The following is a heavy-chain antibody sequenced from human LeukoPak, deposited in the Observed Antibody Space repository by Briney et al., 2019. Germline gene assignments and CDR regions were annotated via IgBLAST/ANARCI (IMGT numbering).Heavy chain of an antibody. V-gene: IGHV3-21*01. J-gene: IGHJ4*02. Sequence: GGSLRLYCAASGFTVSSYSTNWVRQATGKGLEWVSSISSSSSYIYYADSVKGRFTISRDNAMNSLYLQMNSLRAEDTAVYYCARGGTIQLSDWGQGTLVTVSS. CDR1: GFTVSSYS. D-gene: IGHD5-18*01. CDR3: ARGGTIQLSD. CDR2: ISSSSSYI.